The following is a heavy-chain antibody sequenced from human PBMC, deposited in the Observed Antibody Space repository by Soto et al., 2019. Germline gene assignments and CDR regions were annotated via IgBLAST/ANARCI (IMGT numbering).Heavy chain of an antibody. J-gene: IGHJ4*02. CDR2: ISGSGDST. CDR3: ARRGPGTYFDY. Sequence: EVQLLDSGGGLVQPGGSLRLSCAASGFTFSSYAMNWVRQAPGKGLEWVSVISGSGDSTYYADAVKGRFTVSRDNSQNTLYLQMNSLRTEDTAVYYCARRGPGTYFDYWSQGTLVTVTS. D-gene: IGHD6-13*01. CDR1: GFTFSSYA. V-gene: IGHV3-23*01.